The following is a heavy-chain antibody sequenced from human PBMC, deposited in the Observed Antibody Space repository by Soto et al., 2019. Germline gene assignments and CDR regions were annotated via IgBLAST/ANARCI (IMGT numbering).Heavy chain of an antibody. CDR3: ARENNVLPGGYFDY. V-gene: IGHV4-30-2*01. Sequence: QLQLQESGSGLVKPSQTLSLTCAVSGGSISSSGYSWSWIRQPPGKGLEWIGYIYHSGSTYYNPSLKSRVTISVDRSKNQFSLKLSSVTAADTVVYYCARENNVLPGGYFDYWGLGTLVTVSS. CDR2: IYHSGST. CDR1: GGSISSSGYS. D-gene: IGHD3-10*01. J-gene: IGHJ4*02.